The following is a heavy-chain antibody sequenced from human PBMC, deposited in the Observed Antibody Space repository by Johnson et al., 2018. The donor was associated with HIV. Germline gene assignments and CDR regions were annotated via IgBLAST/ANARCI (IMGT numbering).Heavy chain of an antibody. CDR3: ARDSDISLGVAGAFDI. CDR1: GFTVSSTY. J-gene: IGHJ3*02. D-gene: IGHD3-9*01. V-gene: IGHV3-53*01. CDR2: IYSGGST. Sequence: VQLVESGGGLIQPGGSLRLSCAASGFTVSSTYMSWVRQAPGKGLEWVSAIYSGGSTYYAGSVKGRFTISRDNSKNTLDLQMNSLRAEDTAVYYCARDSDISLGVAGAFDIWGQGTMVTVSA.